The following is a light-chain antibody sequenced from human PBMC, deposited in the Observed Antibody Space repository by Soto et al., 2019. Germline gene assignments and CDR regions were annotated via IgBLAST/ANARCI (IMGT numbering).Light chain of an antibody. CDR1: ESISRDY. CDR3: KQYCGVQYT. V-gene: IGKV3-20*01. CDR2: GAS. J-gene: IGKJ2*01. Sequence: EIVLTQSPGTLSLSPGQRATLSCRASESISRDYLAWYQQRLGQAPRLLIYGASSGATGIPDRFSGSGSGTDFTLTISSLEPEDFAIYYCKQYCGVQYTVGQGTKLESK.